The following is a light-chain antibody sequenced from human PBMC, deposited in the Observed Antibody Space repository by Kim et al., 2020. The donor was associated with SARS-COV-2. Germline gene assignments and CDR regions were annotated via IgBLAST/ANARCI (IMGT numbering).Light chain of an antibody. J-gene: IGLJ1*01. CDR1: GPNIGSTP. CDR3: AAWDDSLNGKV. V-gene: IGLV1-44*01. Sequence: GQRGALSCCGSGPNIGSTPVDCYQQLPGTAPKLLISNTSERPSVVPDRFSCSRSGTSASLAISGLRSEDEADYYCAAWDDSLNGKVFGTGTKVTVL. CDR2: NTS.